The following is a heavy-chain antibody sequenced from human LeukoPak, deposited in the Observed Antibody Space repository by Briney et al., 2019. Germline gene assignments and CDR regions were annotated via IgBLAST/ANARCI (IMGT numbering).Heavy chain of an antibody. J-gene: IGHJ4*02. CDR2: INPSGDST. CDR3: ATHDLAGTSPFDY. D-gene: IGHD6-19*01. V-gene: IGHV1-46*01. Sequence: ASVKVSCKTSGYTVTSYDIHWVRQGPGQGLEWMGIINPSGDSTTYPQKFQGRVTMTRDTSTSTVYMELSSLRFDDTAVYYCATHDLAGTSPFDYWGQGTLVTVSS. CDR1: GYTVTSYD.